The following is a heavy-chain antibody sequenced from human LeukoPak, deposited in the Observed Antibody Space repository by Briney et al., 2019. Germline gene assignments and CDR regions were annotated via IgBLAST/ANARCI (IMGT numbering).Heavy chain of an antibody. CDR1: GFIFSSYG. J-gene: IGHJ4*02. CDR2: ISYDGSNK. CDR3: AKGSYGSGSYYYFDY. D-gene: IGHD3-10*01. Sequence: PGGSLRLSCAASGFIFSSYGMHWVRQAPGKGLEWVAVISYDGSNKYYADSVKGRFTISRDNSKNTLYLQMNSLRAEDTAVYYCAKGSYGSGSYYYFDYWGQETLVTVSS. V-gene: IGHV3-30*18.